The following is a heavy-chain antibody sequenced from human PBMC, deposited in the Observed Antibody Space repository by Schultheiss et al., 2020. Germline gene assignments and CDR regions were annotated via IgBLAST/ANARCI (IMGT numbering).Heavy chain of an antibody. CDR2: IKSKTDGGTT. J-gene: IGHJ5*02. CDR3: TTSVLLWFRELS. CDR1: GFTFSSYA. D-gene: IGHD3-10*01. V-gene: IGHV3-15*01. Sequence: GGSLRLSCAASGFTFSSYAMHWVRQAPGKGLEWVGRIKSKTDGGTTDYAAPVKGRFTISRDDSKNTLYLQMNSLKTEDTAVYYCTTSVLLWFRELSWGQGTLVNVYS.